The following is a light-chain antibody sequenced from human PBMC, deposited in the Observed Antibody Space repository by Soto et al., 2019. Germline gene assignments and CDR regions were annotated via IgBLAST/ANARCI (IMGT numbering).Light chain of an antibody. CDR2: GVS. J-gene: IGLJ1*01. V-gene: IGLV2-8*01. CDR3: SSYAGSNNLV. Sequence: QSALTQPPSASGSLGQSVTISCTGTSSDVGGYNHVSWYQQNPGKAPKLMIYGVSQRPSGVPDRFSGSKSGNTASLTVSGLQAEDEADYYCSSYAGSNNLVFGTGTKLTVL. CDR1: SSDVGGYNH.